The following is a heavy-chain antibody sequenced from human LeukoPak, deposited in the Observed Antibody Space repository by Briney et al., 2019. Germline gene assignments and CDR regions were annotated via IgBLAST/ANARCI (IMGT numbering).Heavy chain of an antibody. Sequence: GGSLRLXCAASGFTFSSYGMHWVRQAPGKGLEWVAFIRYDGSNKYYADSVKGRFTISRDNSKNTLYLQMNSLRAEDTAVYYCANSGIVGATTLDYWGQGTLVTVSS. CDR1: GFTFSSYG. CDR2: IRYDGSNK. V-gene: IGHV3-30*02. D-gene: IGHD1-26*01. CDR3: ANSGIVGATTLDY. J-gene: IGHJ4*02.